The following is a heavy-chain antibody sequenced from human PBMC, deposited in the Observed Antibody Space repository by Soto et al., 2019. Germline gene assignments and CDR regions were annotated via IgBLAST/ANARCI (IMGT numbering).Heavy chain of an antibody. CDR2: IIPIFATA. Sequence: ASVKVSCKASGGTFSSYAFNWVRQATGQGLEWMEGIIPIFATASNAQKFQGWVTITADESTSTAYMELSRLRSADTGVYYCAIGKYPYDSIGYNGTFEICSQGTRVTVS. D-gene: IGHD3-22*01. J-gene: IGHJ3*02. V-gene: IGHV1-69*13. CDR1: GGTFSSYA. CDR3: AIGKYPYDSIGYNGTFEI.